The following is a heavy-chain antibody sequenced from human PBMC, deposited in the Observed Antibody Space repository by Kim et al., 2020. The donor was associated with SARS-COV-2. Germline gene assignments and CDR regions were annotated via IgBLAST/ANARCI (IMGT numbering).Heavy chain of an antibody. Sequence: SETLSLTCAVSGGSISSSNWWSWVRQPPGKGLEWIGEIYHSGSTNYNPSLKSRVTISVDKSKNQFSLKLSSVTAADTAVYYCARLMVRGVTRDYYYGMDVWGQGTTVTVSS. CDR3: ARLMVRGVTRDYYYGMDV. V-gene: IGHV4-4*02. D-gene: IGHD3-10*01. CDR1: GGSISSSNW. J-gene: IGHJ6*02. CDR2: IYHSGST.